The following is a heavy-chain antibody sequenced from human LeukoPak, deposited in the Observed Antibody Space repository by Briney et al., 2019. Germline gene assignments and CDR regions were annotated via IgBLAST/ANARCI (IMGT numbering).Heavy chain of an antibody. J-gene: IGHJ5*02. CDR3: ASGGGILNNNNWFDP. V-gene: IGHV4-34*01. D-gene: IGHD3-16*01. CDR2: INHSGST. Sequence: PSETLSLTCAVYGGSFSGYYWSWIRQPPGKGLEWIGEINHSGSTNYNPSLKSRVTISVDTSKNQFSLKLSSVTAAGTAVYYCASGGGILNNNNWFDPWGQETLVTVSS. CDR1: GGSFSGYY.